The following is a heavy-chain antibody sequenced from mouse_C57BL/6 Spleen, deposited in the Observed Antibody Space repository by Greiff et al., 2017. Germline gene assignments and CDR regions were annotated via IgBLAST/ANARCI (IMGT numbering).Heavy chain of an antibody. CDR3: ARSQLGRGDY. Sequence: VQLQQSGPELVKPGASVKISCKASGYAFSSSWMNWVKQRPGKGLEWIGRIYPGDGDTNYNGKFKGKATLTADKSSSTAYMQHSSLTSEDSAVYFCARSQLGRGDYWGQGTTLTVSS. V-gene: IGHV1-82*01. CDR1: GYAFSSSW. D-gene: IGHD4-1*02. J-gene: IGHJ2*01. CDR2: IYPGDGDT.